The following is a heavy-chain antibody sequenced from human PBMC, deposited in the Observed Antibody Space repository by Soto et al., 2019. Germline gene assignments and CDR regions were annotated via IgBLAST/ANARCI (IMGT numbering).Heavy chain of an antibody. CDR3: ARDSPYYDFWSGYLEGFDY. J-gene: IGHJ4*02. D-gene: IGHD3-3*01. CDR2: ISAYNGNT. V-gene: IGHV1-18*04. Sequence: GASVKVSCKASGYTFTSYGISWVRQAPGQGLEWMGWISAYNGNTTYAQKLQGRVTMTTDTSTSTAYMELRSLRSDDTAVYYCARDSPYYDFWSGYLEGFDYWGQGTLVTVSS. CDR1: GYTFTSYG.